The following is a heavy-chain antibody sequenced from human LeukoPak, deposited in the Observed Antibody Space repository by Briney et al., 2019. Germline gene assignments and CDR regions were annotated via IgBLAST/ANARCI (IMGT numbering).Heavy chain of an antibody. V-gene: IGHV4-59*01. D-gene: IGHD2-15*01. J-gene: IGHJ3*02. Sequence: PSETLSLTCTVSGGSFSSYYLHWIRQPPGKGLEWIGYINYSGSTNYYPSLERRVTITVDTSKNQFSLKLSSVTAADTAVYYCARVGCSGGSCYDDAFDIWGQGTMVTVSS. CDR2: INYSGST. CDR1: GGSFSSYY. CDR3: ARVGCSGGSCYDDAFDI.